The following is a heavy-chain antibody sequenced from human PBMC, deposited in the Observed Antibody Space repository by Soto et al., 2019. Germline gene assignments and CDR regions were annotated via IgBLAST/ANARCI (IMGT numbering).Heavy chain of an antibody. CDR1: GYTFTSYG. D-gene: IGHD2-2*01. CDR2: ISAYNGNT. V-gene: IGHV1-18*04. CDR3: ARDRCSSTSCYYYYGMDV. Sequence: GASVKVSCKASGYTFTSYGISWVRQAPGQGIEWMGWISAYNGNTNYAQKLQGRVTMTTDTSTSTAYMELRSLRSDDTAVYYCARDRCSSTSCYYYYGMDVWGQGTTVTVSS. J-gene: IGHJ6*02.